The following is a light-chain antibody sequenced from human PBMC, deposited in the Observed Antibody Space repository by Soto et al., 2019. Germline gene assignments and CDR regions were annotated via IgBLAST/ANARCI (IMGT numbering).Light chain of an antibody. CDR1: QSVSSN. CDR2: GAS. V-gene: IGKV3-15*01. Sequence: EIVMTQSPATLSVSPGERATLSCRASQSVSSNLAWYQQQPGQPPRLLIYGASIRATGIPARFSGSGSGTEFTLTISSLQSEAFAVYYCQQYNNWPPMYTFGQGTKLEI. J-gene: IGKJ2*01. CDR3: QQYNNWPPMYT.